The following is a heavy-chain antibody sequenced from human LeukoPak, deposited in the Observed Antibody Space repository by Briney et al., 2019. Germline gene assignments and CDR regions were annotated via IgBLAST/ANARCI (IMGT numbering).Heavy chain of an antibody. D-gene: IGHD6-13*01. CDR2: ISSSGGST. J-gene: IGHJ5*02. V-gene: IGHV3-23*01. CDR1: GFTFDDYA. CDR3: AILTGIAAAA. Sequence: GGSLRLSCAASGFTFDDYAMHWVRQAPGKGLEWVSGISSSGGSTYYADSVKGRFTISRENSNNTLYLQMNSLRAEDTAVYYCAILTGIAAAAWGQGTLVTVSS.